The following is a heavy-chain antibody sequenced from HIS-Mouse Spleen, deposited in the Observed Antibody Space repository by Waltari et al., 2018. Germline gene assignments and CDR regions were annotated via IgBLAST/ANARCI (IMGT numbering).Heavy chain of an antibody. CDR1: GFTFSSYG. CDR2: ISDDGSNK. CDR3: AKDKHHAFDY. V-gene: IGHV3-30*18. J-gene: IGHJ4*02. Sequence: QVQLVESGGGVVQPGRSLRLPCAASGFTFSSYGMHWVRQAPGKGLEWVAVISDDGSNKYYADSVKGRFTISRDNSKNTLYLQMNSLRAEDTAVYYCAKDKHHAFDYWGQGTLVTVSS.